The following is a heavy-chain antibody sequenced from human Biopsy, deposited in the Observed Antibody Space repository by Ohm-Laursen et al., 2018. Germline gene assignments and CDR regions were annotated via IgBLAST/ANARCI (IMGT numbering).Heavy chain of an antibody. CDR1: GGSSTGHY. CDR3: ARGSNEYGGLYFPH. Sequence: SDTLSLTCTVSGGSSTGHYWTWIRQPPGKGLEWIGHISHTGYTSYKSSLKSRVTISLDTSRKHFSLRLTSLAAADTAVYYCARGSNEYGGLYFPHWGQGTLVTVSS. V-gene: IGHV4-59*11. D-gene: IGHD4-23*01. CDR2: ISHTGYT. J-gene: IGHJ1*01.